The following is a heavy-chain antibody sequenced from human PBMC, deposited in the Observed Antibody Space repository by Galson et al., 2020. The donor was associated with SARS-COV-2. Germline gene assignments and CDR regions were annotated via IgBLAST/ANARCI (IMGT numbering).Heavy chain of an antibody. Sequence: GGSLRLSCAASGFTLTGYSMTWVRQAPRKGLEWVSSISSSGSYTYYADSVKGRFTISRDNAKNSLYLQMNSLRAEDTAVYYCARGEYSYGPNWFDPWGQGTLVTVSS. V-gene: IGHV3-21*01. J-gene: IGHJ5*02. CDR3: ARGEYSYGPNWFDP. D-gene: IGHD5-18*01. CDR2: ISSSGSYT. CDR1: GFTLTGYS.